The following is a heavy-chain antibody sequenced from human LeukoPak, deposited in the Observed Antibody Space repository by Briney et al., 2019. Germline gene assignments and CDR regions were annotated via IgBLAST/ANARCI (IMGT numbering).Heavy chain of an antibody. CDR1: GYTFTRYY. Sequence: GASVKVSCTPSGYTFTRYYMHWVRQAPGPGLEGMGWINPNSGGTNYAQKFQGRVTMTRHTSISTAYMELSRLRSDGTAVYYCARPIVATAYFDSWGQGTLVTVSS. CDR2: INPNSGGT. CDR3: ARPIVATAYFDS. V-gene: IGHV1-2*02. D-gene: IGHD5-12*01. J-gene: IGHJ4*02.